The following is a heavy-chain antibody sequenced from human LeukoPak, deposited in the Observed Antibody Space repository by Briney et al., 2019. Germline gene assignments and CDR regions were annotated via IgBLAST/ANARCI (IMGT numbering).Heavy chain of an antibody. CDR3: ATYPRHCSGGTCYSIDY. D-gene: IGHD2-15*01. CDR1: GDSISNYH. J-gene: IGHJ4*02. V-gene: IGHV4-59*08. Sequence: SETLSLTCTVSGDSISNYHWTWIRQPPGRGLEWIGYVYYSGSTKYNPSLKSRVTISLDTYNNQFSLRLSSVTAADTAIYYCATYPRHCSGGTCYSIDYWGQGTLVTVSS. CDR2: VYYSGST.